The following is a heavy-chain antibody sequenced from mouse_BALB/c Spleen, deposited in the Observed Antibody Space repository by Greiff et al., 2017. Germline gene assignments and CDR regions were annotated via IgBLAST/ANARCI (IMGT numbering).Heavy chain of an antibody. V-gene: IGHV1-4*02. CDR2: INPSSGYT. Sequence: VQLQQSAAELARPGASVKMSCKASGYTFTSYTMHWVKQRPGQGLEWIGYINPSSGYTEYNQKFKDKTTLTADKSSSTAYMQLSSLTSEDSAVYYCARSIYLDYWGQGTTRTVSS. CDR1: GYTFTSYT. CDR3: ARSIYLDY. J-gene: IGHJ2*01.